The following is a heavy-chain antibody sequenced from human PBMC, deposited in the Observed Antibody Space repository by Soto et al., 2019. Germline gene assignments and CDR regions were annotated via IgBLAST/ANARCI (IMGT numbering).Heavy chain of an antibody. D-gene: IGHD5-12*01. CDR2: ISAYNGNT. CDR1: GYTFTSYG. J-gene: IGHJ6*02. V-gene: IGHV1-18*01. CDR3: ARADGGLRSFYYYGMDV. Sequence: QVQLVQSGAEVKKPGASVKVSCKASGYTFTSYGISWVRQAPGQGLEWMGWISAYNGNTNYAQKLQGRVTMTTDTSTSTAYMELSSLRSDDTAVYYCARADGGLRSFYYYGMDVWGQGTTVTFSS.